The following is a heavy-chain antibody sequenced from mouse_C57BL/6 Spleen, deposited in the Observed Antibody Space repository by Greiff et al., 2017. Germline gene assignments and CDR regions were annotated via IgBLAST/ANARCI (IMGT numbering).Heavy chain of an antibody. D-gene: IGHD2-13*01. CDR2: IDPEDGET. V-gene: IGHV14-2*01. J-gene: IGHJ4*01. CDR1: GFNIKDSY. Sequence: EVQLQESGAELVKPGASVKLSCTASGFNIKDSYMHWVKQRTEQGLEWIGRIDPEDGETKYAPKFQGKATITADTSTNTAYLQLSSLTSADTAVYDWARSGDGDTYAMDYWGQGTSVTVSS. CDR3: ARSGDGDTYAMDY.